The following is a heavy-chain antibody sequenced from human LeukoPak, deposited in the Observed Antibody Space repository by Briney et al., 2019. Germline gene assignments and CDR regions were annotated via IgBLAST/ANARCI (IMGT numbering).Heavy chain of an antibody. D-gene: IGHD3-22*01. Sequence: ASVTVSCKVSGYTLTELSMHWVRQAPGKGLEWMGGFDPEDGETIYAQKFQGRVTMTEDTSTDTAYMELSSLRSEDTAVYYCATDRFYYDSSGFSDYWGQGTLVTVSS. CDR2: FDPEDGET. J-gene: IGHJ4*02. CDR3: ATDRFYYDSSGFSDY. CDR1: GYTLTELS. V-gene: IGHV1-24*01.